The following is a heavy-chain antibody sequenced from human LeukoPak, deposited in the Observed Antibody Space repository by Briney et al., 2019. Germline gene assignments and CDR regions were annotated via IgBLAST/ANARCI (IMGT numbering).Heavy chain of an antibody. CDR1: GFTFSSYA. CDR3: AKDGVPAPGH. Sequence: GGSLRLSCAASGFTFSSYAMTWVRQAPGKGLEWVSGISGRGGRTYYADSVKGRFTISRDNSKNTMYLQMNSLRAEDTAVYYCAKDGVPAPGHWGQGTLVTVSS. V-gene: IGHV3-23*01. D-gene: IGHD2-2*01. J-gene: IGHJ4*02. CDR2: ISGRGGRT.